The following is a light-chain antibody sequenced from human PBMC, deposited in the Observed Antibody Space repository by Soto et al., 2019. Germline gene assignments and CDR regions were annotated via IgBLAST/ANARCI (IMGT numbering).Light chain of an antibody. Sequence: IVLTQSPATLSLSPGERASLSCRASRSVSFAYIAWYQLRPGQAPRLLIYGASSRATGIPDRFSGSGSGTDFPLTIGRLEPDDSAVYYCQQYVTPPYTFGQGIKLEI. CDR1: RSVSFAY. J-gene: IGKJ2*01. V-gene: IGKV3-20*01. CDR3: QQYVTPPYT. CDR2: GAS.